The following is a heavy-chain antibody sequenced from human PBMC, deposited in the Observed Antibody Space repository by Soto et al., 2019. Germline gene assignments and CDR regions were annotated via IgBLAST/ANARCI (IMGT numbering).Heavy chain of an antibody. D-gene: IGHD2-8*01. J-gene: IGHJ4*02. CDR1: GVTFSTYS. CDR2: ISDNSSVI. Sequence: GGALRVSCSASGVTFSTYSINWVRQAPGKGLEWISYISDNSSVIYYADAVKGRFTISRDNAKNSLYLQMNSLRDEDTAVYYCARDRDAYCSKGICSGPYFDYWGQGTLVTVSS. CDR3: ARDRDAYCSKGICSGPYFDY. V-gene: IGHV3-48*02.